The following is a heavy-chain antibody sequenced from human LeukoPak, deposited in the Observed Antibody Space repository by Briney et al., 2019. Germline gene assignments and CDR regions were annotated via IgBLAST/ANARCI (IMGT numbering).Heavy chain of an antibody. CDR3: ARELLKNCSSTSCYPNYYYYYGMDV. V-gene: IGHV3-23*01. Sequence: GGSLRLSCAASGFTFSSYAMNWVRQAPGKGLEWVSAISGGGGTTYYADSVKGRFTISRDNSKNTLYLQMNSLRAEDTAVYYCARELLKNCSSTSCYPNYYYYYGMDVWGQGTTVTVSS. J-gene: IGHJ6*02. D-gene: IGHD2-2*01. CDR1: GFTFSSYA. CDR2: ISGGGGTT.